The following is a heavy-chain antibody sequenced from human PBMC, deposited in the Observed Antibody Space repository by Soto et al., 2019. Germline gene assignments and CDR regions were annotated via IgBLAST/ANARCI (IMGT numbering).Heavy chain of an antibody. CDR2: ISGSGLST. D-gene: IGHD3-9*01. V-gene: IGHV3-23*01. CDR3: ARRDDVLTGYHFDF. Sequence: GGSLRLSCAASGFTFNTYAMNWVRQAPGKGLEWVSIISGSGLSTYYADSVKGRFTISRDNSKNTVYLQMNSLRIEDTALYYCARRDDVLTGYHFDFWGQGILVTVSS. J-gene: IGHJ4*02. CDR1: GFTFNTYA.